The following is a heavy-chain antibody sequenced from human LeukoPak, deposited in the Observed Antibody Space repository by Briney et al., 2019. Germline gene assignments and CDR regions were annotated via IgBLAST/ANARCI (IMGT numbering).Heavy chain of an antibody. J-gene: IGHJ6*04. V-gene: IGHV3-48*03. Sequence: PGGSLRLSCAASGLTFLSYERNWVRQAPGKGLEWVSYISSSGSTIYYADSVKGRFTISRDNAKNSLYLQMNSLRAEDTAVYYCAELGITMIGGVWGKGTTVTISS. CDR3: AELGITMIGGV. CDR2: ISSSGSTI. CDR1: GLTFLSYE. D-gene: IGHD3-10*02.